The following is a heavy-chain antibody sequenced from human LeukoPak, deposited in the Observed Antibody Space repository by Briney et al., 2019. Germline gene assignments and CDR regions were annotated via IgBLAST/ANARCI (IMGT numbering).Heavy chain of an antibody. Sequence: GGSLRLSCAASGFTFSSYAMTWVRQAPGKGLEWVSAIGGGAGSAHYADSAEGRFTISRDNSRNTLYLQMNSLRAEDTAVYYCARARLRFLDFWGQGTLVTVSS. D-gene: IGHD5-12*01. CDR1: GFTFSSYA. CDR3: ARARLRFLDF. CDR2: IGGGAGSA. J-gene: IGHJ4*02. V-gene: IGHV3-23*01.